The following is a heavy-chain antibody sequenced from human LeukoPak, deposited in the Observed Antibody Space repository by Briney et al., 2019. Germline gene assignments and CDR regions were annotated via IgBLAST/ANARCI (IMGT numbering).Heavy chain of an antibody. CDR2: IIPILGIA. Sequence: ASVKVSCKASGGTFSSYAISWVRQAPGQGLEWMGRIIPILGIANYAQKFQGRVTITADKSTSTAYMELSSLRSGDTAVYYCAREVRYRWWLQLDPYYFDYWGQGTLVTVSS. V-gene: IGHV1-69*04. J-gene: IGHJ4*02. D-gene: IGHD5-24*01. CDR3: AREVRYRWWLQLDPYYFDY. CDR1: GGTFSSYA.